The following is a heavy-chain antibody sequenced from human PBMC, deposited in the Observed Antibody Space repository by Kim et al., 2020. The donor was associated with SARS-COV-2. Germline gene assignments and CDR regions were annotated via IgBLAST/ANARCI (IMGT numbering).Heavy chain of an antibody. CDR1: GFTFDSYE. CDR3: ARESVTGTDAFDI. D-gene: IGHD6-19*01. J-gene: IGHJ3*02. V-gene: IGHV3-48*03. CDR2: ISDSGSTT. Sequence: GGSLRLSCAASGFTFDSYEINWVRQAPGKGLEWVSYISDSGSTTYYADSVKGRFTVSRDNAKNSLFLQTNSLRAEDTAVYYCARESVTGTDAFDIWGQGTLVTVSS.